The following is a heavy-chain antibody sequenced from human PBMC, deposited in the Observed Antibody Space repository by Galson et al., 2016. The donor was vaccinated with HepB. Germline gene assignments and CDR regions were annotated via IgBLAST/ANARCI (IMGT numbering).Heavy chain of an antibody. CDR1: GFTVNNNY. D-gene: IGHD3-16*01. J-gene: IGHJ4*02. Sequence: SLRLSCAASGFTVNNNYMTWVRQAPGKGLEGVSVIYSGGNTQYADSVRGRFTISRDNSKNTLYLQMNSLRAEDTAVYYGATGPTEGYWGQGTLVTVSS. CDR2: IYSGGNT. CDR3: ATGPTEGY. V-gene: IGHV3-53*01.